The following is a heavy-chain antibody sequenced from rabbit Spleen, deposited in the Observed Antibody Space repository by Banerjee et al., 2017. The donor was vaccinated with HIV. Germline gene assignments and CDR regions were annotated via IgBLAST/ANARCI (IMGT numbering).Heavy chain of an antibody. CDR1: AFDFSSGG. CDR2: IDPVFGIT. Sequence: QEQLVESGGGLVQPGGSLTLSCKASAFDFSSGGVSWVRQAPGKGLEWIGYIDPVFGITYYANWVNGRFSISRENAQNTVFLQMTSLTAADTATYFCARDGTGGSYFALWGPGTLVTVS. CDR3: ARDGTGGSYFAL. D-gene: IGHD8-1*01. J-gene: IGHJ4*01. V-gene: IGHV1S47*01.